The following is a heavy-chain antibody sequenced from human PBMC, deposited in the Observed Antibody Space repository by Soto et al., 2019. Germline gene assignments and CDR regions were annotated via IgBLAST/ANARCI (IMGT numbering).Heavy chain of an antibody. CDR1: GVSISSGSFY. J-gene: IGHJ6*02. CDR3: ARDRQIFDYFASGSGGTDV. CDR2: IHYTERA. Sequence: SETLSLTCTVSGVSISSGSFYWNWIRQRPGKGLEWMGYIHYTERAYYNPSLKSRITISVDTSNNQFSLKLNSVTAADTGVYYCARDRQIFDYFASGSGGTDVWGQGTTVTVSS. V-gene: IGHV4-31*03. D-gene: IGHD3-10*01.